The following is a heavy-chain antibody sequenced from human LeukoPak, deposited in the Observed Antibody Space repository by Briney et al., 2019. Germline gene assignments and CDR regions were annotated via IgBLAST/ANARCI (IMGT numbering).Heavy chain of an antibody. V-gene: IGHV3-30*02. Sequence: PGGSLRLSCAASGFTFSSYGMHWVRQAPGKGLEWVAFIRYDGSNKYYADSVKGRFTISRDNSKNTLYLQMNSLRAEDTAVYYCAKDPFAAADPYYFDYWGQGTLVTVSS. D-gene: IGHD6-13*01. CDR2: IRYDGSNK. CDR3: AKDPFAAADPYYFDY. CDR1: GFTFSSYG. J-gene: IGHJ4*02.